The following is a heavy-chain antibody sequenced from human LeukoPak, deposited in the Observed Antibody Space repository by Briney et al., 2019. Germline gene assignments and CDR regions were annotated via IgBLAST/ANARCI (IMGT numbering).Heavy chain of an antibody. CDR2: IIPIFGTP. D-gene: IGHD2-8*01. CDR3: ARDECTNDVCYSLDS. Sequence: SVKVSCKTSGGTFSSYAISWVRQAPGQGLEWMGGIIPIFGTPNHAQKFQGRLTIIMDESTNIAHMELNSLRSEDTAVYYCARDECTNDVCYSLDSWGQGTLVTVSS. V-gene: IGHV1-69*05. CDR1: GGTFSSYA. J-gene: IGHJ5*01.